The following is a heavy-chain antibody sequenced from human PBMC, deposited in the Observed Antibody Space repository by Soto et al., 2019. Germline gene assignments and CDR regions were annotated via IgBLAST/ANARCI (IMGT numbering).Heavy chain of an antibody. Sequence: GASVKVSCKVSGYTLTELSMHWVRQAPGKGLEWMGGFDLEDGETIYAQKFQGRGTMTEDTSTDTAYMELSSLRSEDTAVYYCATSGVWQIGADGLEFDDWGQGTLVTVAS. J-gene: IGHJ4*02. CDR1: GYTLTELS. V-gene: IGHV1-24*01. D-gene: IGHD6-13*01. CDR3: ATSGVWQIGADGLEFDD. CDR2: FDLEDGET.